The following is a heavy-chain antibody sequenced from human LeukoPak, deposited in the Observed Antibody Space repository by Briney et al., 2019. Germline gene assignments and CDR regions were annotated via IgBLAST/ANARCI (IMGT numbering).Heavy chain of an antibody. J-gene: IGHJ5*01. CDR2: INPNSGDR. V-gene: IGHV1-2*02. CDR1: GYTFTAYQ. CDR3: ARGLLGAPMVLDS. D-gene: IGHD2-8*01. Sequence: ASVKVSCKTSGYTFTAYQIHLVRQAPGQGLEWMGWINPNSGDRKHGQAFQDRVTLTRDTSISTAYMELRRLQSDDTAVYFCARGLLGAPMVLDSWVQRTLVTVSS.